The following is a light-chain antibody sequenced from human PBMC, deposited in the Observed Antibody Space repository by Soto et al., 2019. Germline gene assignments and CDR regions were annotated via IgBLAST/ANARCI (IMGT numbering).Light chain of an antibody. CDR1: QSILTY. V-gene: IGKV1-39*01. Sequence: DIQMTQSPSTLPASVGDRVTITCRASQSILTYLNWCQQKPGKAPNLLINAASSLQSGVPSRFSGSGSRTDFTLTISCLQPEDFATYYCQQSYSTLRTFGQGTKVDIK. J-gene: IGKJ1*01. CDR3: QQSYSTLRT. CDR2: AAS.